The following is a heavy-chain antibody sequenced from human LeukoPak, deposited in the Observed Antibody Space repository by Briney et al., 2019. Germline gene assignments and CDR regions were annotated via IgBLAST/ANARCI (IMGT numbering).Heavy chain of an antibody. CDR2: IYYSGST. V-gene: IGHV4-59*01. CDR3: ARDQRTGDWDAFDI. D-gene: IGHD7-27*01. J-gene: IGHJ3*02. Sequence: PSETLSLTCTVSGGSISSYYWSWIRQPPGKGLEWIGYIYYSGSTNYNPSLKSRVTISVDTSKNQFSLKLSSVTAADTAVYYCARDQRTGDWDAFDIWGQGTMVAVSS. CDR1: GGSISSYY.